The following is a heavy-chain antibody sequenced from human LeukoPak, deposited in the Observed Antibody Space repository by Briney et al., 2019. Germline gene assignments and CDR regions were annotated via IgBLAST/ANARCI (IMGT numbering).Heavy chain of an antibody. Sequence: PGGSLRLSYAASGFTFNNYGMSWVRQAPGKGLEWVSGISGSGVRTDYADSVKGRFTISRDNAKNTLYLQMNSLRAEDTAVYYCAKGSREWELLDAFDIWGQGTMVTVSS. J-gene: IGHJ3*02. CDR2: ISGSGVRT. V-gene: IGHV3-23*01. CDR3: AKGSREWELLDAFDI. D-gene: IGHD1-26*01. CDR1: GFTFNNYG.